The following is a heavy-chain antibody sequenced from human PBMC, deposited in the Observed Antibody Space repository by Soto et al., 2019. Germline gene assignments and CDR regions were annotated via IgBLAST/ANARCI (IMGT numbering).Heavy chain of an antibody. CDR3: ARHGYYYYYGMDS. CDR1: GGSFSGYY. J-gene: IGHJ6*02. V-gene: IGHV4-34*01. CDR2: INHSGST. Sequence: SETLSLTCAVYGGSFSGYYWSWIRQPPGKGLEWIGEINHSGSTNYNPSLKSRVTISVDTSKNQFSLKLSSVTAADTAVYYCARHGYYYYYGMDSWGQGTTVTVS.